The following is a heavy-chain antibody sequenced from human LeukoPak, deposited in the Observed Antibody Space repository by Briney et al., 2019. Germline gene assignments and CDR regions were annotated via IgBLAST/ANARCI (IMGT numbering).Heavy chain of an antibody. CDR1: GFTFSSYA. CDR2: IGNSGGST. V-gene: IGHV3-23*01. J-gene: IGHJ4*02. Sequence: GGSLRLSCAASGFTFSSYAMSWLRQAPGKGLEWVSTIGNSGGSTYYADSVKGRFTIARDDSENTLFLQMNSLRAEDTAVYYCAKATGYLLWGQGTLITVSS. D-gene: IGHD1-14*01. CDR3: AKATGYLL.